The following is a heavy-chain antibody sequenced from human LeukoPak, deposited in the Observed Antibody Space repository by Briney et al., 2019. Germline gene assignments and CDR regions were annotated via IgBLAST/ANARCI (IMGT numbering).Heavy chain of an antibody. J-gene: IGHJ6*03. V-gene: IGHV4-39*01. CDR2: IYYSGTT. Sequence: SETLSLTCTVSGGSISSSSYYWGWIRQPPGKGLEWIGRIYYSGTTYYNPSLKSRVIISVDTSKSQFSLKLSSVTASDTAVYYCASISKLLPTPYYMDVWGKGTTVTVSS. D-gene: IGHD2-15*01. CDR1: GGSISSSSYY. CDR3: ASISKLLPTPYYMDV.